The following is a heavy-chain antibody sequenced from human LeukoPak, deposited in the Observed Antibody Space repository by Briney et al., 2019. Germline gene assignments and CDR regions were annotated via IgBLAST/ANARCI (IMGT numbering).Heavy chain of an antibody. CDR3: AKGPGSDFWSGSYPFDY. J-gene: IGHJ4*02. CDR2: ITASGYST. V-gene: IGHV3-23*01. D-gene: IGHD3-3*01. CDR1: GVTFSDYA. Sequence: GGSLRLSCVASGVTFSDYAMNWVRQAPGKGLEWVSAITASGYSTYYADSVKGRFTISRDNSGNTLYLQMNSLRADDTAVYYCAKGPGSDFWSGSYPFDYWGQGTLVTVSS.